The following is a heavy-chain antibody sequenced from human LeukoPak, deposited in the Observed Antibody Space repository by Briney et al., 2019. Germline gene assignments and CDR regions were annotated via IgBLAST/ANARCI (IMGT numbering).Heavy chain of an antibody. V-gene: IGHV4-59*01. CDR3: ARVNYYDSSGTDY. D-gene: IGHD3-22*01. Sequence: SETLSLTCTVSGGSISSYYWSWIRQPPGKGLEWIGYIYYSGSTNYNPSLKSRVTISVDTSKNQFSLRLSSVTAADTAVYYCARVNYYDSSGTDYWGQGTLVTVSS. CDR2: IYYSGST. CDR1: GGSISSYY. J-gene: IGHJ4*02.